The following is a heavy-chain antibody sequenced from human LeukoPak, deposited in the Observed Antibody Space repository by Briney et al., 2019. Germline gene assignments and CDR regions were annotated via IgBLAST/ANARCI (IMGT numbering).Heavy chain of an antibody. V-gene: IGHV3-30-3*01. CDR3: ARAVGYSYPIAV. Sequence: GGSLRLSCAASGFTFSSYAMHWVRQAPGKGLEWVAVISYDGSNNYYADSVKGRFTISRDNSKNTLYLQLNSLRAEDTAVYYCARAVGYSYPIAVWGQGTTVTVSS. D-gene: IGHD5-18*01. CDR2: ISYDGSNN. J-gene: IGHJ6*02. CDR1: GFTFSSYA.